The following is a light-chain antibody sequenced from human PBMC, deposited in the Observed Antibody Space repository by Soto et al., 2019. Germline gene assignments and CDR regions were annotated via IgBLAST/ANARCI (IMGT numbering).Light chain of an antibody. CDR2: EGS. Sequence: QSALTQPASVSGSPGQSITISCTGSSSDVGRYNIVSWYQQHPGKAPKLMIYEGSRRPSGVSDRFSGSKSGNTASLTISGLQAEDEADYYCCSYAGDRDLIFGGGTQLTVL. J-gene: IGLJ2*01. V-gene: IGLV2-23*01. CDR3: CSYAGDRDLI. CDR1: SSDVGRYNI.